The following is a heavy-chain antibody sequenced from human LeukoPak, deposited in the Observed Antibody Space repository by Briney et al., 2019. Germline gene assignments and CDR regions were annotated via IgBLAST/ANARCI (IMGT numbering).Heavy chain of an antibody. V-gene: IGHV3-30*18. D-gene: IGHD1-1*01. CDR1: GFTFTTYG. CDR2: ISYDGSNK. CDR3: AKEYGYDYNYYYSMDV. J-gene: IGHJ6*03. Sequence: PGGSLSPSWQAPGFTFTTYGMTWVGKPPGKGWGWVAFISYDGSNKYHADSVKGRFTISRDNSKNTVYLQMNSLRGEDTAVYFCAKEYGYDYNYYYSMDVWGKGTTVTITS.